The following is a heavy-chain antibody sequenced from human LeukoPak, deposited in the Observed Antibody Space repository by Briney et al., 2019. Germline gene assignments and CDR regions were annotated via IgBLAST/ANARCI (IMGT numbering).Heavy chain of an antibody. V-gene: IGHV3-33*06. CDR2: IWYDGSNK. CDR1: GFTFSRYG. D-gene: IGHD6-13*01. J-gene: IGHJ4*02. CDR3: AKDLGTRSIAETGHFDY. Sequence: PGGSLRLSCAASGFTFSRYGMHWVRQAPGKGLEWVAVIWYDGSNKYYADSVKGRFTVSRDNSKNTLYLQMNSLRAEDTAVYYCAKDLGTRSIAETGHFDYWGQGTLVTVSS.